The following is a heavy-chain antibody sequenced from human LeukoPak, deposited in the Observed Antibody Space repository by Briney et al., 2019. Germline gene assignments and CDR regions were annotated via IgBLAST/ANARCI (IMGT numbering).Heavy chain of an antibody. V-gene: IGHV4-4*07. CDR2: VYVKGPS. Sequence: SETLSLTCAVSGGSISNFYWSWIRQSGGKGLEWIGRVYVKGPSDYNPSLQSRATMSVDTSKSQFSLDLRSVTAADTAVYYCARDRGSLNYFDYWGQGILVIVSS. CDR1: GGSISNFY. J-gene: IGHJ4*02. D-gene: IGHD1-26*01. CDR3: ARDRGSLNYFDY.